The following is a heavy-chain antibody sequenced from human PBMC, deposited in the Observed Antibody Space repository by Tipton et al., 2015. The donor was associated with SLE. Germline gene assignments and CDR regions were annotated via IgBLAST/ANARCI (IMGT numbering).Heavy chain of an antibody. D-gene: IGHD2-2*01. CDR2: INHSGST. Sequence: TLSLTCAVYGGSFSGYYWSWIRQPPGKGLEWIGEINHSGSTNYNPSLKSRVTISVDTSKNQFSLKLSSVTAADTAVYYCARAGDIVVVPAANFLPRDYYYGMAVWGQGTTVTVSS. J-gene: IGHJ6*02. CDR1: GGSFSGYY. V-gene: IGHV4-34*01. CDR3: ARAGDIVVVPAANFLPRDYYYGMAV.